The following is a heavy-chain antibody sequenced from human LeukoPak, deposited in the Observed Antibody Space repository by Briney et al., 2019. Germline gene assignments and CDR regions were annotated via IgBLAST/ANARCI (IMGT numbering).Heavy chain of an antibody. V-gene: IGHV3-21*01. CDR1: GFTFSSYS. Sequence: GGSLRLSCAASGFTFSSYSMNWVRQAPGKGLEWVSSISSSSSYIYYADSVKGRFTISRDDAKNSLYLQMNSLRAEDTAVYYCARDGLYYYDSSGYYSDYFDYWGQGTLDTVSS. J-gene: IGHJ4*02. CDR2: ISSSSSYI. CDR3: ARDGLYYYDSSGYYSDYFDY. D-gene: IGHD3-22*01.